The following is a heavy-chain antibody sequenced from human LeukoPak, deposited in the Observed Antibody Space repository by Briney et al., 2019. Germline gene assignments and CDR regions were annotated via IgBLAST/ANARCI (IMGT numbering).Heavy chain of an antibody. CDR3: ARGYSSSWHHYYYYMDV. D-gene: IGHD6-13*01. CDR2: TSSSSSYI. CDR1: GFRFNTFW. J-gene: IGHJ6*03. V-gene: IGHV3-21*01. Sequence: GGSLRLSCAASGFRFNTFWMSWVRQAPGKGLEWVSSTSSSSSYIYYADSVKGRFTISRDNAKNSLYLQMNSLRAEDTAVYYCARGYSSSWHHYYYYMDVWGKGTTVTVSS.